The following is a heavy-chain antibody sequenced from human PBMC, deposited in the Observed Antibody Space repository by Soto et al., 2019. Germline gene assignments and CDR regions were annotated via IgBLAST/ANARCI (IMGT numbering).Heavy chain of an antibody. Sequence: ASVKVSCNASGFTFPSSAVQSVRQARGQRLEWIGWIVVGSGNTNYAQRFQERVTISRDMSTSSAYMELNSLRSDDTAVYYCAARGGRDKYMDVWDKGTTVTVSS. CDR1: GFTFPSSA. CDR2: IVVGSGNT. CDR3: AARGGRDKYMDV. J-gene: IGHJ6*03. D-gene: IGHD2-15*01. V-gene: IGHV1-58*01.